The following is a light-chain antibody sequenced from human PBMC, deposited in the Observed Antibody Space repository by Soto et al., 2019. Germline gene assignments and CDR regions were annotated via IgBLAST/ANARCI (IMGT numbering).Light chain of an antibody. J-gene: IGKJ2*01. CDR1: QGISSY. Sequence: DIQLTQSPSFLSASVGDRVTITCRASQGISSYLAWYQQKPGKAPKLLIYAASTLQSGVPSRFSGSGSGTEFTITISSLQPEDFSTYYCQQLNSYPHTFGQVTKLEIK. CDR2: AAS. V-gene: IGKV1-9*01. CDR3: QQLNSYPHT.